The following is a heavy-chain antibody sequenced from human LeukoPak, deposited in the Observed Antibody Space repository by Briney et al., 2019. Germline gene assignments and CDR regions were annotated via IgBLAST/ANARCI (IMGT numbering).Heavy chain of an antibody. V-gene: IGHV3-23*01. J-gene: IGHJ6*02. Sequence: GGSLRLSCAASGFTFSSYAMSWVRQAPGKGLGWVSAIIGSGGTTYYADSVKGRFTISRDNSKNTLYLQMNSLRAEDTAVYYCARDRKLLWFGELLAYYGMDVWGQGTTVTVSS. D-gene: IGHD3-10*01. CDR3: ARDRKLLWFGELLAYYGMDV. CDR2: IIGSGGTT. CDR1: GFTFSSYA.